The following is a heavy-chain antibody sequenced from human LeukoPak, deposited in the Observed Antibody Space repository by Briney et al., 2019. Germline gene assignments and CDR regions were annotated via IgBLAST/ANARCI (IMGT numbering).Heavy chain of an antibody. D-gene: IGHD5-12*01. CDR3: ARGGSRYSTSGTVDH. CDR1: GYSFTSYV. CDR2: ISTNTGNP. V-gene: IGHV7-4-1*02. Sequence: GASVKVSCKASGYSFTSYVLNWVRQAPGQGLEWMGWISTNTGNPTYAQGFTGRFVFSLDTSISTTYLQINSLKAEDTAVYYCARGGSRYSTSGTVDHWGQGTLVIVSS. J-gene: IGHJ4*02.